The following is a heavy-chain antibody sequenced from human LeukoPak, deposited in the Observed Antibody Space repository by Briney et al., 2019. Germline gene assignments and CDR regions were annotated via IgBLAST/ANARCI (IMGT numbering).Heavy chain of an antibody. D-gene: IGHD6-19*01. CDR3: ARDPSNSSGWKTWFDP. CDR1: GYTFTSYY. V-gene: IGHV1-18*04. CDR2: ISGYNGDT. J-gene: IGHJ5*02. Sequence: ASVKVSCKASGYTFTSYYMHWVRQAPGQGLEWMGWISGYNGDTNYAQKFQGRVTMTKDTSASTAYMELRSLRSDDTAVYYCARDPSNSSGWKTWFDPWGQGTLVTVSS.